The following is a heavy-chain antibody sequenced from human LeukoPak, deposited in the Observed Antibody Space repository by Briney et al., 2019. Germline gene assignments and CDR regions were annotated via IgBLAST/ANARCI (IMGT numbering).Heavy chain of an antibody. CDR1: GGSISSGDYY. CDR2: TSYSGYP. J-gene: IGHJ4*02. CDR3: AREPTQPLRFGEFHPFDN. Sequence: SETLSLTCTVSGGSISSGDYYWTWIRQRPGKGLEWIGYTSYSGYPDSNPSLKSRVTMSLDTSKNQFSLKLSSVTAADTAVYFCAREPTQPLRFGEFHPFDNWGQGTLVTVSS. V-gene: IGHV4-31*03. D-gene: IGHD3-10*01.